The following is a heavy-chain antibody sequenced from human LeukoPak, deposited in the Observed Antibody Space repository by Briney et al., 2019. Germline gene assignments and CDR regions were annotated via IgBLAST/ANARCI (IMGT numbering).Heavy chain of an antibody. CDR1: GFTFSSYA. CDR3: AKDRPAMVMGTVDY. V-gene: IGHV3-30-3*01. D-gene: IGHD5-18*01. Sequence: PGRSLRLSCAASGFTFSSYAMHWVRQAPGKGLEWVAVISYDGSNKYYADSVKGRFTISRDNSKNTLYLQMNSLRAEDTAVYYCAKDRPAMVMGTVDYWGQGTLVTVSS. J-gene: IGHJ4*02. CDR2: ISYDGSNK.